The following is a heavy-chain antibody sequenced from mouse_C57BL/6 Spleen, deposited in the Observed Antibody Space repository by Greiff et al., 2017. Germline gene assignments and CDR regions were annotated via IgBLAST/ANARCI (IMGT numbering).Heavy chain of an antibody. Sequence: EVNVVESGEGLVKPGGSLKLSCAASGFTFSSYAMSWVRQTPEKRLEWVAYISSGGDYIYYADTVKGRFTISRDNARNTLYLQMSSLKSEDTAMYYCTRDQWGYAMDYWGQGTSVTVSS. CDR1: GFTFSSYA. V-gene: IGHV5-9-1*02. CDR2: ISSGGDYI. CDR3: TRDQWGYAMDY. J-gene: IGHJ4*01.